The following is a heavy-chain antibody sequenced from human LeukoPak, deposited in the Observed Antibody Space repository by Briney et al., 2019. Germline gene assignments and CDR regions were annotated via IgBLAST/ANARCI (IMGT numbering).Heavy chain of an antibody. Sequence: SVKVSCKASGGTFSSYAISWVRQAPGQGLEWMGGIIPIFGTANSAQKFQGRVTITTDESTSTASMELSSLRSENTAVYYCARHVVVTAIRSHEGYFQHWGQGTLVTVSS. CDR1: GGTFSSYA. CDR2: IIPIFGTA. CDR3: ARHVVVTAIRSHEGYFQH. V-gene: IGHV1-69*05. D-gene: IGHD2-21*02. J-gene: IGHJ1*01.